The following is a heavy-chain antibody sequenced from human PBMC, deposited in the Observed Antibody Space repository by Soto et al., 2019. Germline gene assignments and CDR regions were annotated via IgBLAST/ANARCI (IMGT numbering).Heavy chain of an antibody. Sequence: ASVKVSCKASGYTFTSYGISWVRQAPGQGLEWMGWISAYNGNTNYAQKLQGRVTMTTDTSTSTAYMELRSLRSDDTAVYYCARDSDLYYDFWRLFDYWGQGTLVTVSS. V-gene: IGHV1-18*01. CDR2: ISAYNGNT. CDR3: ARDSDLYYDFWRLFDY. D-gene: IGHD3-3*01. CDR1: GYTFTSYG. J-gene: IGHJ4*02.